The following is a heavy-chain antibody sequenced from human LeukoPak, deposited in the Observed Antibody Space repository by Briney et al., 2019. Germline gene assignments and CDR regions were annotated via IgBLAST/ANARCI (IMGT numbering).Heavy chain of an antibody. CDR1: GGTFSSYA. CDR2: IIPIFGTA. J-gene: IGHJ4*02. D-gene: IGHD2-15*01. V-gene: IGHV1-69*13. Sequence: SVKVSCKASGGTFSSYAISWVRQAPGQGLEWMGGIIPIFGTANYAQKFQGRVTITADESTSTAYMELSSLRSEDTAVYYCAREGYCSGGSCYRTFDYWGQGTLVTASS. CDR3: AREGYCSGGSCYRTFDY.